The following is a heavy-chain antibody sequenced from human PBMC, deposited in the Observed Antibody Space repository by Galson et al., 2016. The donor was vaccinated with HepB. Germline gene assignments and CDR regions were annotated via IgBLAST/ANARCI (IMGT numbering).Heavy chain of an antibody. J-gene: IGHJ4*02. CDR1: GFSVSSYV. Sequence: SLRLPCAASGFSVSSYVMTWVRPAPGKGREWVAAISGSGGSTYYAGSVKGRFPISTDNSKNTLYLQMNSLRAEDTALYYCTNYCGASSCYSGHVYWGQGTLVTVSS. D-gene: IGHD2-15*01. CDR3: TNYCGASSCYSGHVY. CDR2: ISGSGGST. V-gene: IGHV3-23*01.